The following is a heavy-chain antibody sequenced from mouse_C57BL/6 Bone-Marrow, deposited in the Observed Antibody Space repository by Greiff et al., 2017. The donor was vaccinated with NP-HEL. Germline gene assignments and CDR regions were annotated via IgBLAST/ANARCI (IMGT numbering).Heavy chain of an antibody. CDR1: GFTFSSYA. J-gene: IGHJ2*01. Sequence: EVKLVESGGGLVKPGGSLKLSCAASGFTFSSYAMSWVRQTPEKRLEWVATISDGGSYTYYPDNVKGRFTISRDNAKNNLYLQMSHLKSEDTAMYYCARRDYGSSSYYFDYWGQGTTLTVSS. D-gene: IGHD1-1*01. V-gene: IGHV5-4*03. CDR2: ISDGGSYT. CDR3: ARRDYGSSSYYFDY.